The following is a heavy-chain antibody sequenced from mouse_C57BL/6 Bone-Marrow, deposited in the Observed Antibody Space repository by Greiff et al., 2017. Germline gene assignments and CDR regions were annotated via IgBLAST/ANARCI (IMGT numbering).Heavy chain of an antibody. CDR2: IYPRSGNT. Sequence: QVQLKESGAELARPGASVKLSCKASGYTFTSYGLSWVKQRTGQGLEWIGEIYPRSGNTYYNEKFKGKATLTADKSSSTAYMELRSLTSEDSAVYFCARYYYYGRSYAMDYWGQGTSGTVSS. CDR3: ARYYYYGRSYAMDY. V-gene: IGHV1-81*01. CDR1: GYTFTSYG. D-gene: IGHD1-1*01. J-gene: IGHJ4*01.